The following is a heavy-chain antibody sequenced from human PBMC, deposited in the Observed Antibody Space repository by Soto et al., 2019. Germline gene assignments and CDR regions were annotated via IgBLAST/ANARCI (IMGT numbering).Heavy chain of an antibody. CDR2: IGSSSKSTM. D-gene: IGHD3-10*01. CDR3: ARDYFGSGNYPDPLDY. CDR1: GFTFSSYS. Sequence: PGGSLRLSCAASGFTFSSYSMNWVRQAPGKGLEWVSYIGSSSKSTMYYTDSVRGRFTISRDNAKNSLYLQMNSLRDEDTAVYYCARDYFGSGNYPDPLDYWGQGTLVTVSS. V-gene: IGHV3-48*02. J-gene: IGHJ4*02.